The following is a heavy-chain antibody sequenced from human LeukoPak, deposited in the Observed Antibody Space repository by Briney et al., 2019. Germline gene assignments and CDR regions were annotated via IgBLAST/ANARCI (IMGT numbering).Heavy chain of an antibody. CDR3: ARALRSMGYYYYYMDV. CDR2: IYTSRST. V-gene: IGHV4-61*02. D-gene: IGHD6-6*01. CDR1: GGSISSGRYY. J-gene: IGHJ6*03. Sequence: PSETLSLTCTVSGGSISSGRYYWSWIRQPAGKGLDWIGRIYTSRSTNYNPSLKSRVIIAVDTSKNQFSLKLSSVTAADTAVYYCARALRSMGYYYYYMDVWGKGTTVTVSS.